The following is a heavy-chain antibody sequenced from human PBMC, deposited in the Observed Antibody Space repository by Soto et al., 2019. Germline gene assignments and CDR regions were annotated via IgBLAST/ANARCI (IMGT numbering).Heavy chain of an antibody. V-gene: IGHV4-39*01. J-gene: IGHJ5*02. CDR2: IYYSGST. CDR1: GGSISSSSYY. Sequence: SETLSLTCTVSGGSISSSSYYWGWIRQPPGKGLEWIGSIYYSGSTYYNTSLKNRVTISVDTSKNQFSLKLSSVTAAYTALYYCARHGTVYYDSSGYSDWFDPWGQGTLGTVS. D-gene: IGHD3-22*01. CDR3: ARHGTVYYDSSGYSDWFDP.